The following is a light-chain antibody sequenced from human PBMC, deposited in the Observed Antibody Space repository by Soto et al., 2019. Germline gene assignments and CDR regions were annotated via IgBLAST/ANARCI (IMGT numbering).Light chain of an antibody. V-gene: IGKV1-17*01. Sequence: DIQMTQSPSSLSASVGDRVTITCRASQGIGNDLGWYQQKPGKAPKRLIYAASSLQSGVPSRFSGSGSGTEFALTISSLQAEDFAAYYCLQHNSYPLTFGQGTKVE. CDR1: QGIGND. CDR2: AAS. CDR3: LQHNSYPLT. J-gene: IGKJ1*01.